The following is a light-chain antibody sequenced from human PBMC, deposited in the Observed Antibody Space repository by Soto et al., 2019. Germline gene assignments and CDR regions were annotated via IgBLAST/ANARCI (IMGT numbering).Light chain of an antibody. CDR2: GAS. V-gene: IGKV3-20*01. CDR1: QSVSSSY. CDR3: QKYGRSRYT. J-gene: IGKJ2*01. Sequence: EIVLTQSPGTLSLSPGERATLSCRASQSVSSSYLAWYQQKPGQAPRLLIYGASSRATGIPDRFSGSGSGTDFTLTISRLEPEDFAVYYCQKYGRSRYTFGHGTKLEIK.